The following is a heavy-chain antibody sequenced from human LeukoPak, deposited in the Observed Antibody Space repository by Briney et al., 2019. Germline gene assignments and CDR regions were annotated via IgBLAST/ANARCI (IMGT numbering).Heavy chain of an antibody. D-gene: IGHD3-10*02. CDR1: GGSISSYY. J-gene: IGHJ2*01. CDR2: IYYSGST. Sequence: KPSETLSLTCTVSGGSISSYYWSWIRQPPGKGLEWIGYIYYSGSTNYNPPLKSRVTISVDTSKNQFSLKLSSVTAADTAVYYCARGVPRYFDLWGRGTLVTVSS. V-gene: IGHV4-59*12. CDR3: ARGVPRYFDL.